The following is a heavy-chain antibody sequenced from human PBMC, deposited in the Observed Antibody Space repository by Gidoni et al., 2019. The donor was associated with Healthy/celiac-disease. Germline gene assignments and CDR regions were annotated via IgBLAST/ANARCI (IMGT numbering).Heavy chain of an antibody. CDR2: ISDDGSNK. Sequence: QVQLVESGGGVVQPGRSLRLSCAASGFTFSSYAMHGFRQAPGKGLEWVAVISDDGSNKYYADSVKGRFTISRDNSKNTLYLQMNSLRAEDTAVYYCARDGNYYDSSGYPLYYYYGMDVWGQGTTVTVSS. V-gene: IGHV3-30-3*01. D-gene: IGHD3-22*01. CDR3: ARDGNYYDSSGYPLYYYYGMDV. CDR1: GFTFSSYA. J-gene: IGHJ6*02.